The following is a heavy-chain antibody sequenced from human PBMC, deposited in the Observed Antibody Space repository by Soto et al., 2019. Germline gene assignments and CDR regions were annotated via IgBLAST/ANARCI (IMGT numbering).Heavy chain of an antibody. V-gene: IGHV3-9*01. J-gene: IGHJ6*02. CDR3: VKGRGSYEVKFGLGV. CDR2: VDWNSGST. Sequence: EVQLVESGGGLIQPGGSLRLSCAASGFTVSGNYITWVRQAPGKGLEWVSGVDWNSGSTAYADSVKGRFTISRDNARNSLYLQMNSLRAEDTALYYCVKGRGSYEVKFGLGVWGQGTTVTVSS. D-gene: IGHD6-25*01. CDR1: GFTVSGNY.